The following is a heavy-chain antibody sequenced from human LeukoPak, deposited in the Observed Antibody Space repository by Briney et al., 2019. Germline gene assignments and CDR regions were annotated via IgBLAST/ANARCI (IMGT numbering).Heavy chain of an antibody. CDR2: IIPIFGTT. J-gene: IGHJ4*02. D-gene: IGHD6-6*01. V-gene: IGHV1-69*01. Sequence: SVKVSCKASGGTFSSYAISWVRQAPGQGLEWMGGIIPIFGTTNYAQKFQGRVTITADESTSTAYMELSSLRSDDTAVYYCARAYSSLYYFDYWGQGTLLTVSS. CDR1: GGTFSSYA. CDR3: ARAYSSLYYFDY.